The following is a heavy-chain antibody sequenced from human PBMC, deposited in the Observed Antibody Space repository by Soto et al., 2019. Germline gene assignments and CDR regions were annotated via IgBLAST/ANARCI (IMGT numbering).Heavy chain of an antibody. CDR1: GDSISSSHW. D-gene: IGHD2-8*02. J-gene: IGHJ3*02. CDR3: ARGGTGVAALGYAFDI. V-gene: IGHV4-4*02. Sequence: SETLSLTCVVSGDSISSSHWWNLVRQSPVKVLEWVGQIYHSGRANYNPSLKSRVTISVDKSKNHFSLRLNSVTAADRAVYYCARGGTGVAALGYAFDIWGQGTMVTVSS. CDR2: IYHSGRA.